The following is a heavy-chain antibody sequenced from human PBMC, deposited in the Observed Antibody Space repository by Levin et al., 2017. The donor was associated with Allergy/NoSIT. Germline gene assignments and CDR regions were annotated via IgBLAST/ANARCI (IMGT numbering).Heavy chain of an antibody. J-gene: IGHJ5*02. CDR3: ARNRPTYGDDVWFDA. D-gene: IGHD4-17*01. Sequence: SETLSLTCTVSGGSITSHYWSWIRQPPGKGLEWIGYTYHTGTTTYNPSLRSRVTISVDTSKNQFSLKVNSVTAADTAVYYCARNRPTYGDDVWFDAWGQGTLVTVSS. CDR1: GGSITSHY. V-gene: IGHV4-59*11. CDR2: TYHTGTT.